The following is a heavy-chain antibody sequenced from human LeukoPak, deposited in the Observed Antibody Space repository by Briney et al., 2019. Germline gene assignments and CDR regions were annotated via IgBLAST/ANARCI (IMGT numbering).Heavy chain of an antibody. D-gene: IGHD3-10*01. Sequence: PGGSLRLSRAASGFTFSSYSMNWVRQAPGKGLEWVSSISSSSSYIYYADSVKGRFTISRDNAKNSLYLQMNSLRAEDTAVYYCASQVWFGDYYMDVWGKGTTVTVSS. CDR2: ISSSSSYI. CDR3: ASQVWFGDYYMDV. CDR1: GFTFSSYS. V-gene: IGHV3-21*01. J-gene: IGHJ6*03.